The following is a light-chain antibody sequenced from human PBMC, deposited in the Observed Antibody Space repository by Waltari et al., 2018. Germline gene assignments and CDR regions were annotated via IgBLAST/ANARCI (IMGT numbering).Light chain of an antibody. J-gene: IGLJ2*01. CDR3: ASYTSSNTVI. CDR2: DVS. Sequence: QSALTQPASVSGSAGQSIAISCSGTNSDIGHYNYVSWYQQHPGNAPRLIIYDVSRWPSGVSNRFIGSKSGITASLAISGLQAEDEGDYFCASYTSSNTVIFGGGTRVTVL. CDR1: NSDIGHYNY. V-gene: IGLV2-14*03.